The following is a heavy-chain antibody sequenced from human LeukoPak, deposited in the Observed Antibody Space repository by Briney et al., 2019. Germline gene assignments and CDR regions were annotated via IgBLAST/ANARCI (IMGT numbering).Heavy chain of an antibody. CDR2: IKTKTDGRAT. CDR1: GFTFSNAW. J-gene: IGHJ4*02. V-gene: IGHV3-15*01. Sequence: GGSLRLSCAASGFTFSNAWMTWVRQAPGKGLEWVGRIKTKTDGRATDYAAPVKGRVTISRDDSKNPLYPQTNSLKTEDTAVYYCTSTLGYWGQGTLVTVSS. CDR3: TSTLGY. D-gene: IGHD1-1*01.